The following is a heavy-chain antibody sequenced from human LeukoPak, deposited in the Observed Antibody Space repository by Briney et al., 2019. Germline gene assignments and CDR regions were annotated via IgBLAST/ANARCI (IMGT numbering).Heavy chain of an antibody. Sequence: SETLSLTCAVYGGSFSGYYWSWIRQPPGKGLEWIGEIDHSGSTNYNPSLKSRVTIPVDTSKYQFSLKLSSVTAADTAVYYCASWAYSYGPYYFDYWGQGTLVTVSS. CDR2: IDHSGST. V-gene: IGHV4-34*01. CDR1: GGSFSGYY. D-gene: IGHD5-18*01. J-gene: IGHJ4*02. CDR3: ASWAYSYGPYYFDY.